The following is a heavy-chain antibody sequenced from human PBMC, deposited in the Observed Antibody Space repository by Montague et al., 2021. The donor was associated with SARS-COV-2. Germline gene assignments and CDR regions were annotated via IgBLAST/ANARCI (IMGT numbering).Heavy chain of an antibody. CDR1: GGSISSNSYY. J-gene: IGHJ3*02. CDR2: IYYSGST. CDR3: ARFPTSYYYDSKAAPATPDAFDI. Sequence: SETRSLTCTVSGGSISSNSYYWGWIRQPPGKGLEWIGSIYYSGSTYYNPSLKSRVTISVDTSKNQFSLKLSSVTAADTAVYYCARFPTSYYYDSKAAPATPDAFDIWGQGTMVTVSS. V-gene: IGHV4-39*01. D-gene: IGHD3-22*01.